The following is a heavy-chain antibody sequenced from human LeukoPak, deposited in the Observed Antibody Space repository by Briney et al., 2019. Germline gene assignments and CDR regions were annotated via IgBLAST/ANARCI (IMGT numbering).Heavy chain of an antibody. D-gene: IGHD4-11*01. Sequence: SETLSLTCTVSGGSISSGSYYWSWIRQPAGKGLEWIGRIYTSGSTNYNPSLKSRVTISVDTSKNQFSLKLSSVTAADTAVYYCAREVRAFDYWGQGTLVTVSS. J-gene: IGHJ4*02. V-gene: IGHV4-61*02. CDR1: GGSISSGSYY. CDR2: IYTSGST. CDR3: AREVRAFDY.